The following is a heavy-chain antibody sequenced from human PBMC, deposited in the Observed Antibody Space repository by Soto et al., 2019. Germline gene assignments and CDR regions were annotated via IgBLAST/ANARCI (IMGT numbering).Heavy chain of an antibody. D-gene: IGHD6-6*01. Sequence: SETLSLTCTVSGGSISSSSYYWGWIRQPPGKGLEWIGSIYYSGSTYYNPSLKSRVTISVDTSKNQFSLKLSSVTAADTAVYYCARGQLDPDYYYGMDVCGQGTTVTVSS. CDR3: ARGQLDPDYYYGMDV. CDR2: IYYSGST. V-gene: IGHV4-39*01. J-gene: IGHJ6*02. CDR1: GGSISSSSYY.